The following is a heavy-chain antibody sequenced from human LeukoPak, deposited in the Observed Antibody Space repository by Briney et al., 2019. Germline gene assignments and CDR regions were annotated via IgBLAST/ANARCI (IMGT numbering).Heavy chain of an antibody. D-gene: IGHD6-6*01. CDR1: GGTFSSYA. Sequence: SVKVSCKASGGTFSSYAISWVRQAPGQGLEWMGGIIPIFGTTNYAQKFQGRVTITADESTSTAYMELSSLRSEDTAVYYCARDRGRIAARPTEFGYWGQGTLVTVSS. CDR3: ARDRGRIAARPTEFGY. V-gene: IGHV1-69*13. CDR2: IIPIFGTT. J-gene: IGHJ4*02.